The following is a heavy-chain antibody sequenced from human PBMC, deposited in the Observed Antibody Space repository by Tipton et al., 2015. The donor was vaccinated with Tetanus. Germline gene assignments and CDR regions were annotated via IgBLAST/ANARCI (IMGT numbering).Heavy chain of an antibody. J-gene: IGHJ4*02. CDR3: ARDASRYTYGSNYFDY. Sequence: SLRLSCAASGFSFNVYSMSWVRQAPGQGLEWLSDISGSGTSIQYADSAKGRFTISRDNAQKSLYLQMSSPRAEDTAVYYCARDASRYTYGSNYFDYWGQGTLVTVSS. CDR2: ISGSGTSI. CDR1: GFSFNVYS. D-gene: IGHD5-18*01. V-gene: IGHV3-48*01.